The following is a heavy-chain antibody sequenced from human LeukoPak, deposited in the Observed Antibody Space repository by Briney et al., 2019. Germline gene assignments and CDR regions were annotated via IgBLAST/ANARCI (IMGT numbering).Heavy chain of an antibody. J-gene: IGHJ6*03. V-gene: IGHV1-8*02. Sequence: ASVKVSCKASGYTFTGYYMHWVRQAPGQGLEWMGWINPNSGNTGYAQKFQGRVTMTRNTSISTAYMELSSLRSEDTAVYYCARILKLRKWFGEFVGYYYYMDVWGKGTTVTISS. CDR2: INPNSGNT. CDR3: ARILKLRKWFGEFVGYYYYMDV. CDR1: GYTFTGYY. D-gene: IGHD3-10*01.